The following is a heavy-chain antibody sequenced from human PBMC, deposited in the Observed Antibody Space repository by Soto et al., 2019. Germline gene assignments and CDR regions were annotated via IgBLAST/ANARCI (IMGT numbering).Heavy chain of an antibody. J-gene: IGHJ4*02. CDR3: ARDWCTNGVCRLDY. CDR2: IYYSGRT. V-gene: IGHV4-31*03. Sequence: SETLSLTCTVSGGSFSSGGYYWSWIRQHPGKGLEWIGYIYYSGRTYYNPSLKRRVTISVDTSKNQFSLKLSSVTAADTAVYYCARDWCTNGVCRLDYWGQGTLVTVSS. D-gene: IGHD2-8*01. CDR1: GGSFSSGGYY.